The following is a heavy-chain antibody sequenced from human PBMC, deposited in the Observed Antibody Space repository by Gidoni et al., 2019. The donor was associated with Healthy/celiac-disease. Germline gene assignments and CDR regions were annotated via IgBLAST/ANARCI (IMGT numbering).Heavy chain of an antibody. Sequence: EVQLVESGGGLVQPGGSLSLSCAASGFPFSRSWLHWVRQAPGKGLVWVSRINSDGSSTSYADSVKGRFTISRDNAKNTLYLQMNSLRAEDTAVYYCARAVGYCSGGSCYKIGDFDYWGQGTLVTVSS. J-gene: IGHJ4*02. V-gene: IGHV3-74*01. CDR2: INSDGSST. D-gene: IGHD2-15*01. CDR1: GFPFSRSW. CDR3: ARAVGYCSGGSCYKIGDFDY.